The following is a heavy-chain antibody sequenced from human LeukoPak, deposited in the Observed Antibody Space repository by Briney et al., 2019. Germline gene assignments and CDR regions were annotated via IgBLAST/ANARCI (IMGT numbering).Heavy chain of an antibody. CDR3: ARVEPIRLLVDY. CDR2: INSDGSST. CDR1: GFNFSSYW. V-gene: IGHV3-74*01. D-gene: IGHD3-3*01. J-gene: IGHJ4*02. Sequence: GGSLRLSCAASGFNFSSYWMHWVRQAPGKGLVWVSRINSDGSSTTYADSVKGRFTISRDNAKNTLYLQMNSLRAEDTAVYYCARVEPIRLLVDYWGQGTLVTVSS.